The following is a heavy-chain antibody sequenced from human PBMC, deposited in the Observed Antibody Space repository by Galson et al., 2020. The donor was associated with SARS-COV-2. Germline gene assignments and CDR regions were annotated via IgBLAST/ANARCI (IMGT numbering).Heavy chain of an antibody. CDR1: GFTFSSYA. CDR2: ISYDGSNK. CDR3: ARSGPTANYYYYDGMDV. J-gene: IGHJ6*02. Sequence: GGSLRLSCAASGFTFSSYAMHWVRQAPGKGLEWVAVISYDGSNKYYADSVKGRFTISRDNSKNTLYLQMNSLRAEDTAVYYCARSGPTANYYYYDGMDVGGQGTTVTVSS. D-gene: IGHD3-3*01. V-gene: IGHV3-30-3*01.